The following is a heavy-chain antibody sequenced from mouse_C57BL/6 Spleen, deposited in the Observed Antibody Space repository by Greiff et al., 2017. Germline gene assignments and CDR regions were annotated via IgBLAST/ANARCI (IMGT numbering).Heavy chain of an antibody. Sequence: QVQLQQSGPGLVQPSQSLSITCTVSGFSLTSYGVHWVRQSPGKGLEWLGVIWSGGSTDYNAAFISRLSVSKDNSKSQVFFKMNSLQADDTAIYYCASFYEDYAMDYWGQGTSVTVSS. D-gene: IGHD2-3*01. CDR2: IWSGGST. CDR1: GFSLTSYG. CDR3: ASFYEDYAMDY. V-gene: IGHV2-2*01. J-gene: IGHJ4*01.